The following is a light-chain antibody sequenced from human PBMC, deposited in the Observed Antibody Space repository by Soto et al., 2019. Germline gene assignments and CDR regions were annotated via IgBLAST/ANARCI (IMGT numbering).Light chain of an antibody. Sequence: EIVLTQSPGTLSLSPGERVTLSCRTSQTISSSYLAWYQQKPGQAPRLLIYGASSRATGIPDRFSGSESGTDFTLTISSLQPEDSATYYCLQDYSYPRTFGQGTKL. CDR2: GAS. CDR3: LQDYSYPRT. CDR1: QTISSSY. J-gene: IGKJ1*01. V-gene: IGKV3-20*01.